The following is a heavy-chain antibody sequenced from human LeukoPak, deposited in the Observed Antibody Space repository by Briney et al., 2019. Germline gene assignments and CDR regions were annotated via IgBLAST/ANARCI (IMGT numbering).Heavy chain of an antibody. D-gene: IGHD1-1*01. CDR2: MNDSGTFL. V-gene: IGHV3-21*06. CDR1: GFTFETYS. CDR3: VRDSEGYHSYYFDL. J-gene: IGHJ4*02. Sequence: PGGSLRLSCAASGFTFETYSMNWVRQAPGKGLEWVSSMNDSGTFLYYADSVKGRFTISRDNAKNSLHLQMNSLRADDTAIYYCVRDSEGYHSYYFDLWGQGTLVTVSS.